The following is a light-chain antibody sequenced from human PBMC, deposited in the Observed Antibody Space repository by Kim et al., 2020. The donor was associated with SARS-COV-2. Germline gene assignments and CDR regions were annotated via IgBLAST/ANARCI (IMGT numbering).Light chain of an antibody. J-gene: IGKJ5*01. Sequence: DIQMTQSPSSLSASVGDRVTITCRASQGINTFLAWFQQKPGKAPNSLIYAASTLQSGVPSQFSGSGSGTDFTLTINSLQPEDVATYYCQKYNSYPITFGQGTRLDIK. CDR3: QKYNSYPIT. CDR1: QGINTF. CDR2: AAS. V-gene: IGKV1-16*02.